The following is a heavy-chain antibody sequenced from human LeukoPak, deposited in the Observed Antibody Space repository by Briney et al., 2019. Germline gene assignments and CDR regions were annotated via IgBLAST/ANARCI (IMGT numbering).Heavy chain of an antibody. V-gene: IGHV4-59*01. D-gene: IGHD6-19*01. J-gene: IGHJ4*02. Sequence: SETLSLTCTVSGGSISSYYWSWIRQPPGRGLEWIGYIYYSGNTNYNPSLKSRVTISVDTSKNQFSLKLSSVTAADTAVYYCARGARSSGWYYFDYWGQGTLVTVSS. CDR2: IYYSGNT. CDR3: ARGARSSGWYYFDY. CDR1: GGSISSYY.